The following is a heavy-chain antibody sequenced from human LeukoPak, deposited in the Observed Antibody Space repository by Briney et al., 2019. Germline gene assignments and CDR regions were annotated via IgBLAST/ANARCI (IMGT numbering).Heavy chain of an antibody. Sequence: PSETLSLTCTVSGGSISSGGYYWSWIRQHPGKGLEWIGYIYYSGSTYYNPSLKSRVTISVDTSKNQFSLKLSSVTGADTAVYYCARYDSSGYYRLTFDYWGQGTLVTVSS. CDR3: ARYDSSGYYRLTFDY. CDR1: GGSISSGGYY. J-gene: IGHJ4*02. CDR2: IYYSGST. D-gene: IGHD3-22*01. V-gene: IGHV4-31*03.